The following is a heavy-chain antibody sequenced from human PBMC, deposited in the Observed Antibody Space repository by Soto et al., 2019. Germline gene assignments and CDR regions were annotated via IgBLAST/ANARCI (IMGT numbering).Heavy chain of an antibody. D-gene: IGHD2-15*01. CDR2: TYWDDDK. V-gene: IGHV2-5*02. Sequence: QITLKESCPTLVKPTQTLTLTCTFSGFSLSTSGVGVGWISQPPGNALEWLALTYWDDDKRYSPSLKSRLTITKYTSKSQVVLTMTNRDPVDTATYYCAHRAGIVVVVAARQRAYFDYWGQGTLVTVSS. CDR3: AHRAGIVVVVAARQRAYFDY. CDR1: GFSLSTSGVG. J-gene: IGHJ4*02.